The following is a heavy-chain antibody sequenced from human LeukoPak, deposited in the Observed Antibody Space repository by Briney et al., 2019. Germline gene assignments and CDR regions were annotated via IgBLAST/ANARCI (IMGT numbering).Heavy chain of an antibody. Sequence: PGGSLRLSCAASGFTFSSYSMNWVRQAPGKGLEWVSSISSSSSYIYYADSVKGRFTISRDNAKNSLYLQMNSLRAEDTAVYYCARGFRSVTTWGYFDYWGQGALVTVSS. D-gene: IGHD4-17*01. V-gene: IGHV3-21*01. CDR3: ARGFRSVTTWGYFDY. CDR2: ISSSSSYI. J-gene: IGHJ4*02. CDR1: GFTFSSYS.